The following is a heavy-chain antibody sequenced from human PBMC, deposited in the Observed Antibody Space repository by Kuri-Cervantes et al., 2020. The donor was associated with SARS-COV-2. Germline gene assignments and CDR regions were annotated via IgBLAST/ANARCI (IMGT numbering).Heavy chain of an antibody. CDR2: INNDGYYT. CDR3: VKSLRFLEWLPLDY. Sequence: GGFLKISCSAHGLTFSHYVMHWVRQAPGKGLEYVSAINNDGYYTYYTDSVKGRFIISRDNSKNTLYLQMSSLRAEDTAVYYCVKSLRFLEWLPLDYWGQGTLVTVSS. V-gene: IGHV3-64D*08. CDR1: GLTFSHYV. J-gene: IGHJ4*02. D-gene: IGHD3-3*01.